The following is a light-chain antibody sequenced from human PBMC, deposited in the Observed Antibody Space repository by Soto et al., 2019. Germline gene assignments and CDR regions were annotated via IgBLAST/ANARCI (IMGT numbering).Light chain of an antibody. J-gene: IGKJ4*02. CDR2: DAS. V-gene: IGKV1-5*01. Sequence: DIQMTQSPSTLSASVGDRVPITCRASQSISSWLAWYQQKPGKAPKLLIYDASSLESGVPSRFSGSGSGTEFTLPIRSLKPDEFATDDCQQYNSYRTVCRGTKGDI. CDR1: QSISSW. CDR3: QQYNSYRT.